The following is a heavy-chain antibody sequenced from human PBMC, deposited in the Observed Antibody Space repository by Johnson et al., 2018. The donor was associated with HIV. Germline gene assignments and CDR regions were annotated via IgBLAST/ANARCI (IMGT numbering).Heavy chain of an antibody. CDR2: SHLVGGST. CDR3: YCTDHFGAGSESKGTFDA. J-gene: IGHJ3*01. CDR1: GFSFADYG. Sequence: VQLVESGGGVVRPGGSLRLSCAASGFSFADYGMSWVRQAPGKGLEWVSGSHLVGGSTDYANSVKGRLTISRDNAKNSLFLQMNSLRAEDTAVYSCYCTDHFGAGSESKGTFDAWGQGTMVTVSS. V-gene: IGHV3-20*04. D-gene: IGHD3-10*01.